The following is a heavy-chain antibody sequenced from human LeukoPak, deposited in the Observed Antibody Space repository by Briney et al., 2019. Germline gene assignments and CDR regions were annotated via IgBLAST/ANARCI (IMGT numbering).Heavy chain of an antibody. CDR2: IWYDGTNK. Sequence: GGCLRLSCAASGFTFSSYGMHWVRQAPGKGLECVAVIWYDGTNKYYGDSVKGRFTISRDNSKKTLYLQMNSLRVEDTAVYYCARGDGYNDAEYLQHWGQGTLVTVS. CDR1: GFTFSSYG. J-gene: IGHJ1*01. CDR3: ARGDGYNDAEYLQH. V-gene: IGHV3-33*01. D-gene: IGHD5-24*01.